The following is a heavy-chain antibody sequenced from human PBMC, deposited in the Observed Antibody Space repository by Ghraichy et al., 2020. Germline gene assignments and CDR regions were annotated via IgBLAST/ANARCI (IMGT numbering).Heavy chain of an antibody. Sequence: ASVKVSCKASGYTFTSHGISWVRQAPGQGLEWMGWISSYNSNTYYAQTFQGRLTLTTDTSTNTAHMELRSLRSDDTADDTAVYYCARGGQMAAVASGMSYYYYAMDVWGQGTTVTVSS. CDR3: ARGGQMAAVASGMSYYYYAMDV. V-gene: IGHV1-18*01. D-gene: IGHD3-10*01. CDR1: GYTFTSHG. J-gene: IGHJ6*02. CDR2: ISSYNSNT.